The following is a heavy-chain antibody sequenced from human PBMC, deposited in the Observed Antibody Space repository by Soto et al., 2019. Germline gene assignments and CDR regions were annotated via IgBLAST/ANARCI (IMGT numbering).Heavy chain of an antibody. CDR1: GFTFSSYA. CDR3: AKDIGIIILGWFDT. J-gene: IGHJ5*02. Sequence: EVQLLESGGGLVQPGGSLRLSCAASGFTFSSYAMSWVRQAPGKGLEWVSAISGSGGSTYYADSVKGRFTISRDNFKNTLYLQMNRLRAEDTAVYYCAKDIGIIILGWFDTWGQGTLVTVSS. D-gene: IGHD3-10*01. CDR2: ISGSGGST. V-gene: IGHV3-23*01.